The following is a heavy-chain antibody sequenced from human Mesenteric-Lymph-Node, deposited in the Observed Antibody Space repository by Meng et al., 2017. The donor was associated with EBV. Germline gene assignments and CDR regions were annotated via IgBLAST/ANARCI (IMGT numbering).Heavy chain of an antibody. V-gene: IGHV4-30-4*01. Sequence: VQLQDAGPGLVNPSQTLSLTCAVSSGSINSGSYYWSWIRQPPGKGLEWIGYIYYSGSTYYNPSLKSRVTISVDTSKNQFSLKLKSVTAADTAVYYCARAHRVLFGELNWFDPWGQGTLVTVSS. CDR3: ARAHRVLFGELNWFDP. J-gene: IGHJ5*02. CDR1: SGSINSGSYY. CDR2: IYYSGST. D-gene: IGHD3-10*01.